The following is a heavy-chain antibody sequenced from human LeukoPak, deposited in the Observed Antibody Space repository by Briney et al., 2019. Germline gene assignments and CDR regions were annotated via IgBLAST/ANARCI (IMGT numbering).Heavy chain of an antibody. V-gene: IGHV1-8*01. Sequence: GASVKVSCKASGYTFTSYDINWVRQATGQGLEWMGWMNPNSGNTGYAQKFQGRVTMTRNTSISTAYMELSSLRSEDTAVYYCARYDFWSGYPNRYHYFDYWGQGTLVTVSS. CDR3: ARYDFWSGYPNRYHYFDY. CDR1: GYTFTSYD. D-gene: IGHD3-3*01. J-gene: IGHJ4*02. CDR2: MNPNSGNT.